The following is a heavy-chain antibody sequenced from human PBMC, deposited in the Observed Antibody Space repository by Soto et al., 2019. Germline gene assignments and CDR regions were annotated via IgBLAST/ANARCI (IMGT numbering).Heavy chain of an antibody. CDR1: GASISGFY. J-gene: IGHJ5*02. D-gene: IGHD1-1*01. V-gene: IGHV4-4*07. CDR2: IYATGTT. Sequence: PSETLSLTCTVSGASISGFYWSWIRKSAGKGLEWIGRIYATGTTDYNPSLKSRVMMSVDTSKKQFSLKLRSVTAADTAVYYCVRDGTKTLRDWFDPSGQGISATVS. CDR3: VRDGTKTLRDWFDP.